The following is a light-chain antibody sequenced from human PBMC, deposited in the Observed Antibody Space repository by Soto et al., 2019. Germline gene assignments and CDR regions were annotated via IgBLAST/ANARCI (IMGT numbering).Light chain of an antibody. Sequence: EIVMTHSPATLAVSPCERATLSCRASQSVTSNLAWYQHKPGQSPRLLIYRASARATGVPARFSGSGSGTEFTLTISSLQSEDFAVYYCHQYNFWPTFGQGTKVDI. V-gene: IGKV3-15*01. CDR2: RAS. CDR3: HQYNFWPT. J-gene: IGKJ1*01. CDR1: QSVTSN.